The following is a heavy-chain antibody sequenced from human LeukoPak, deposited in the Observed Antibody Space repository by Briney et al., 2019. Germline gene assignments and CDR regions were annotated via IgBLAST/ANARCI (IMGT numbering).Heavy chain of an antibody. CDR3: ARSGPPAGRPDAFDI. Sequence: SETLSLTCTVSGGSISTSSYHWGWFRQPPGKALECIGTIYYSGKTYFNPSLNSRVPISIPTSKNEFSLKLSSVTAADRAVYYCARSGPPAGRPDAFDIWGQGTMATVSS. D-gene: IGHD2-2*01. CDR2: IYYSGKT. J-gene: IGHJ3*02. CDR1: GGSISTSSYH. V-gene: IGHV4-39*07.